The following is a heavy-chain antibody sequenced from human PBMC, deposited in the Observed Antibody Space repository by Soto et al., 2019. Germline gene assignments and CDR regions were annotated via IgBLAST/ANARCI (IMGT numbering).Heavy chain of an antibody. CDR3: TTDRTYYDSYYYYYMDV. CDR1: GFTFSNAW. V-gene: IGHV3-15*01. D-gene: IGHD3-3*01. CDR2: IKSKTDGGTT. J-gene: IGHJ6*03. Sequence: GGSLRLSCAASGFTFSNAWMSWVRQAPGKGLEWVGRIKSKTDGGTTDYAAPVKGRFTISRDDSKNTLYLQMNSLKTEDTAVYYCTTDRTYYDSYYYYYMDVWGKGTTVTVSS.